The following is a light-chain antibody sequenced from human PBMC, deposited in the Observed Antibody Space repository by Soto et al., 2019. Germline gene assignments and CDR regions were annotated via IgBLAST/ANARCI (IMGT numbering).Light chain of an antibody. CDR2: SNN. V-gene: IGLV1-44*01. Sequence: QSVLTQPPSASGTPGQRVTISCSGSSSNIGSNTVNWYQQLPGTAPKLLIYSNNQRPSGVPDRFSGSKSGTSASLAISGLQSEDEAAYYCAAWDESLNGVVFGGGTKLTVL. CDR3: AAWDESLNGVV. CDR1: SSNIGSNT. J-gene: IGLJ2*01.